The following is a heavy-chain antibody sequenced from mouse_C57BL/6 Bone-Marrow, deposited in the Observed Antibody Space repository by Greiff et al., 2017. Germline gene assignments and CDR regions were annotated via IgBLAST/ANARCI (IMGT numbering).Heavy chain of an antibody. D-gene: IGHD3-2*02. CDR1: GYTFTSYG. CDR2: IYPRSGNT. CDR3: AGDGGQVRLRYFDV. Sequence: VKLQESGAELARPGASVKLSCKASGYTFTSYGIRWVKQRTGQGLEWIGEIYPRSGNTYYNEKFKGKATLTADKSSSTAYMELRSLSSEDSAVYFCAGDGGQVRLRYFDVWGTGTTVTVSS. V-gene: IGHV1-81*01. J-gene: IGHJ1*03.